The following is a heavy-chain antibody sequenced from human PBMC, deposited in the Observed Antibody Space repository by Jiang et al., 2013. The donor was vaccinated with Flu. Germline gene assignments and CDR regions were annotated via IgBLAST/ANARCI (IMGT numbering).Heavy chain of an antibody. J-gene: IGHJ4*02. V-gene: IGHV4-39*07. CDR2: IYYSGST. D-gene: IGHD1-26*01. CDR1: GGSISSSSYY. Sequence: GPGLVKPSETLSLTCTVSGGSISSSSYYWGWIRQPPGKGLEWIGSIYYSGSTYYNPSLKSRVTISVDTSKNQFSLKLSSVTAADTAVYYCARSAISWELPGIGRRSRGFDYWGQGTLVTVSS. CDR3: ARSAISWELPGIGRRSRGFDY.